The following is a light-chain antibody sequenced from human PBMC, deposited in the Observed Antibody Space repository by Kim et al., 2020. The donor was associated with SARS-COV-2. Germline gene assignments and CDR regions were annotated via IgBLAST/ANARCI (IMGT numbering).Light chain of an antibody. CDR3: QEYKTYS. J-gene: IGKJ4*01. V-gene: IGKV1-5*03. CDR1: QSINGW. CDR2: KAS. Sequence: LSSSLGDRVAITCRASQSINGWLAWYQQKPGKAPKLLIYKASILEGGVPSRFRGSESGTDFTLTISSLQPDDFATYYCQEYKTYSFGGGTKVDIK.